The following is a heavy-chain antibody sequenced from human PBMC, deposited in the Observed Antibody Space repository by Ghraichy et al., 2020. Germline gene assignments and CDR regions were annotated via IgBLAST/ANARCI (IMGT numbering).Heavy chain of an antibody. CDR1: GGSISSGGYY. V-gene: IGHV4-31*03. Sequence: SETLSLTCTVSGGSISSGGYYWSWIRQHPGKGLEWIGYIYYSGSTYYNPSLKSRVTISVDTSKNQFSLKLSSVTAADTAVYYCATCIPAGAFDIWGQGTMVTVSS. CDR2: IYYSGST. D-gene: IGHD2-15*01. J-gene: IGHJ3*02. CDR3: ATCIPAGAFDI.